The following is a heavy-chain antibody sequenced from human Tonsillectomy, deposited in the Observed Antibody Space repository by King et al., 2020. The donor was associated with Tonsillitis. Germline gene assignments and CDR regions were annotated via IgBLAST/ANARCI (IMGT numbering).Heavy chain of an antibody. Sequence: QLVQSGGGLVKPGGSLRLSCAASGFTFSSYSMNWVRQAPGKGLEWVSSISSSSSYIYYADSVKGRFTISRDNAKNSLDLQMNSLRAEDTAVYYCASHLSHDAFDIWGQGTMVTVSS. CDR3: ASHLSHDAFDI. CDR1: GFTFSSYS. V-gene: IGHV3-21*01. J-gene: IGHJ3*02. CDR2: ISSSSSYI.